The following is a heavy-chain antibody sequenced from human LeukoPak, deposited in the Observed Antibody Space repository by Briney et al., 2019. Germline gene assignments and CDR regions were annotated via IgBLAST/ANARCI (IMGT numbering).Heavy chain of an antibody. J-gene: IGHJ5*02. CDR3: ARERSAWGDYYDSSGYPGVPYNWFDP. CDR2: INQDGSEK. Sequence: GGSLRLSCAASGFTFSSYAMSWVRQAPGKGLEWVANINQDGSEKYYVDSVKGRFTISRDNAKNSLYLQVNGLRAEDTAVYYCARERSAWGDYYDSSGYPGVPYNWFDPWGQGTLVTVSS. CDR1: GFTFSSYA. V-gene: IGHV3-7*01. D-gene: IGHD3-22*01.